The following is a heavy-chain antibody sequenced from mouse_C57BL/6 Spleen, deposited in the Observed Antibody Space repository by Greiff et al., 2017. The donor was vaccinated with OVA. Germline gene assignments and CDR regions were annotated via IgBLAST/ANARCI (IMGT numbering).Heavy chain of an antibody. D-gene: IGHD2-5*01. V-gene: IGHV1-76*01. CDR2: IYPGSGNT. J-gene: IGHJ1*03. CDR3: AKNSNYEDWYFDG. Sequence: QVQLKQSGAELVRPGASVKLSCKASGYTFTDYYINWVKQRPGQGLEWIARIYPGSGNTYYNEKFKGKATLTAEKSSSTAYMQLSSLTSEDSAVYFCAKNSNYEDWYFDGWGTGTTVTVSS. CDR1: GYTFTDYY.